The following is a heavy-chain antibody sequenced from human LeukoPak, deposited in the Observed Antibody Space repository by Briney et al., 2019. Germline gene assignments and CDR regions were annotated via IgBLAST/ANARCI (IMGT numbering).Heavy chain of an antibody. V-gene: IGHV3-73*01. D-gene: IGHD3-9*01. CDR3: IREFYDIHY. CDR1: GLTFSASA. CDR2: VRSKASNYAT. Sequence: PGGSLRLSCAASGLTFSASAINWVRQASGKGLEWVGRVRSKASNYATEYAASVKGRFTISRDDSKNTAYLQMSSLKTEDTAVYYCIREFYDIHYWGQGTLVTVSS. J-gene: IGHJ4*02.